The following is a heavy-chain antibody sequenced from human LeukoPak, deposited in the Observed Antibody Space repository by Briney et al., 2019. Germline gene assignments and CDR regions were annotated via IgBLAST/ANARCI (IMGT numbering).Heavy chain of an antibody. J-gene: IGHJ4*02. Sequence: PGRSLRLSCAASGFIFSNYGMHWVRQAPGKGLEWVAVIWYDGSNKYYADSVKGRFTISRDNSKNTLYLQMNSLRAEDTAVYYCARDTSSGWYLTHRGQGTLVTVSP. V-gene: IGHV3-33*01. CDR1: GFIFSNYG. CDR3: ARDTSSGWYLTH. CDR2: IWYDGSNK. D-gene: IGHD6-19*01.